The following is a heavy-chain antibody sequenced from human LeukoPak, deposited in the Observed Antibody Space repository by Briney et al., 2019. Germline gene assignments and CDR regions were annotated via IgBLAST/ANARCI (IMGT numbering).Heavy chain of an antibody. J-gene: IGHJ4*02. CDR3: AREAYCSSTSCYDY. V-gene: IGHV3-48*01. D-gene: IGHD2-2*01. CDR1: GFTFSSYS. Sequence: GGSLRLSCAASGFTFSSYSMNWVRQAPGKGLEWVSYISSSSSTIYYADSVKGRFTISRDNAKNSLYLQMNSLRAEDTAVYYCAREAYCSSTSCYDYWGQGTLSPSPQ. CDR2: ISSSSSTI.